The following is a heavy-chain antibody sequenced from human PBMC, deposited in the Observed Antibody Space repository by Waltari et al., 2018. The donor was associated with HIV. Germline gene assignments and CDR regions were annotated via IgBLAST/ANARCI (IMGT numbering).Heavy chain of an antibody. D-gene: IGHD6-19*01. J-gene: IGHJ6*02. CDR3: ARGLKGWGPPLYYYYGMDV. V-gene: IGHV4-34*01. CDR2: INHSGST. Sequence: PSGKGLEWIGEINHSGSTNYNPSLKSRVTISVDTSKNQFSLKLSSVTAADTAVYYCARGLKGWGPPLYYYYGMDVWGQGTTVTVSS.